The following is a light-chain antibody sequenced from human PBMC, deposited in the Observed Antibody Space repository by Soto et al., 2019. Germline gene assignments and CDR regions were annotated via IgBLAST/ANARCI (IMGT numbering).Light chain of an antibody. CDR2: DTS. V-gene: IGKV3-20*01. J-gene: IGKJ1*01. Sequence: EIVLTQSPGTLSLSPGERATLSCRASQSVSSSLAWYQQKHGQAPRLLISDTSNRATGIPARFSGSGSGTDFTLTISSLEPEDFAVYYCHQYGGSQTFGQGTKVDIK. CDR1: QSVSSS. CDR3: HQYGGSQT.